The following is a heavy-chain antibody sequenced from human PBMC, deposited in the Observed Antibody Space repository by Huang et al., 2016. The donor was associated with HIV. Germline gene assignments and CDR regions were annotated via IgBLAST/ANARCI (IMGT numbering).Heavy chain of an antibody. Sequence: HLQLQESGPGLVKPSETLSLTCTVSGGSISGSSNYWGRIRQSPGKGLEWIGSICYSRRTYYNRSLKSRVSISVDTSKNKFSLRLSSVTAADTAVYYCATQVSMSGPNFDYWGLGTLVTVSS. J-gene: IGHJ4*02. V-gene: IGHV4-39*01. CDR2: ICYSRRT. CDR1: GGSISGSSNY. CDR3: ATQVSMSGPNFDY. D-gene: IGHD2-8*01.